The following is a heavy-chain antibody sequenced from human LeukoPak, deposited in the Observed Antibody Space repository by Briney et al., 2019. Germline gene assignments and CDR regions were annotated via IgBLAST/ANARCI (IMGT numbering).Heavy chain of an antibody. J-gene: IGHJ4*02. Sequence: GGSLRLSCAASGFSFSSYWMHWVRHAPGTGLVWVSRIKSDGSTTNYADFVKGRFTISRDNAKNTLYLQMNSLRAEDTAVYYCARVYNYGSVDYWGQGTLVTVSS. CDR3: ARVYNYGSVDY. V-gene: IGHV3-74*01. CDR1: GFSFSSYW. CDR2: IKSDGSTT. D-gene: IGHD5-18*01.